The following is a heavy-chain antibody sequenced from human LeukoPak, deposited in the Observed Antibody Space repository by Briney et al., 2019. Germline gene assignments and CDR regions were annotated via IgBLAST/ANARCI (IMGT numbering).Heavy chain of an antibody. CDR1: GFTFSSYW. CDR2: INSDGSST. CDR3: ARDYYYYYYGMDV. V-gene: IGHV3-74*01. Sequence: SGGSLRLSCAASGFTFSSYWMHWVRQAPGKGLVWVSRINSDGSSTSYADSMKGRFTISRDNAKNTLYLQMNSLRAEDTAVYYCARDYYYYYYGMDVWGQGTTVTVSS. J-gene: IGHJ6*02.